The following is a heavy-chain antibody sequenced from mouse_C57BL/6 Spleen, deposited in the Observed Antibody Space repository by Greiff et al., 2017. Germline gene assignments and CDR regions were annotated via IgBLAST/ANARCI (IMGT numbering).Heavy chain of an antibody. D-gene: IGHD4-1*01. Sequence: EVQRVESRPGLVKPSQSLSLTCSVTGYSITSGYYWNWIRQFPGNKLEWMGYISYDGSNNYNPSLKNRISITRDTSKNQFFLKLNSVTTEDTATYYCARGELGPWYFDVWGTGTTVTVSS. CDR3: ARGELGPWYFDV. CDR1: GYSITSGYY. CDR2: ISYDGSN. V-gene: IGHV3-6*01. J-gene: IGHJ1*03.